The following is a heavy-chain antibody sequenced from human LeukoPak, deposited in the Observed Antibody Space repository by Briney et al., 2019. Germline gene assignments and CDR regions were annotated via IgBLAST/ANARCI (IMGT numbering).Heavy chain of an antibody. D-gene: IGHD3-22*01. V-gene: IGHV7-4-1*02. Sequence: ASVKVSCKASGYTFTSYAMNWVRQAPGQGLEWMGWINTNTGNPTYAQGFTGRFVFSLDTSVSTAYLQISSLKAEDTAVYYCARDDYYDSSGYYPPFDYWGQGTLVTVSS. CDR1: GYTFTSYA. J-gene: IGHJ4*02. CDR2: INTNTGNP. CDR3: ARDDYYDSSGYYPPFDY.